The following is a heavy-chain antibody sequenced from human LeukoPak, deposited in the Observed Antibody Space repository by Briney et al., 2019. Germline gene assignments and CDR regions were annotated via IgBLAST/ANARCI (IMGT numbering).Heavy chain of an antibody. J-gene: IGHJ2*01. D-gene: IGHD5-24*01. CDR2: IYPGDSDT. CDR3: ARAPKRAWFFDL. Sequence: GESLKISCKASGDSFNTQLIGWVRQMPGKGLEWMGIIYPGDSDTIYSPSLQGRVTFSVDKSISTAYLQWTSLKASDTAMYYCARAPKRAWFFDLWGRGTLVTVSS. V-gene: IGHV5-51*01. CDR1: GDSFNTQL.